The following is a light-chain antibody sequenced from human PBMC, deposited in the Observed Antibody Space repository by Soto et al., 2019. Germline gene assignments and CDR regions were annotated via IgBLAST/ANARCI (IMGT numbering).Light chain of an antibody. CDR1: SSNIGSNT. CDR2: YNN. V-gene: IGLV1-44*01. CDR3: AAWDDSLYGWV. Sequence: QSVLTQPPSASGTPGQRVTNSCSGSSSNIGSNTVNWYQQLPGTAPKLLIYYNNQRPSGVPDRFSGSQSGTSASLAISGLQSEDEAHYYCAAWDDSLYGWVFGGGTKLTVL. J-gene: IGLJ3*02.